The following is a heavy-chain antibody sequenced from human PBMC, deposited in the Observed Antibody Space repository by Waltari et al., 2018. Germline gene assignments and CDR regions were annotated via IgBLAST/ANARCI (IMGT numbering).Heavy chain of an antibody. CDR3: ATILVGATMGYFDY. J-gene: IGHJ4*02. CDR2: FDPEDGET. Sequence: QVQLVQSGAEVKKPGASVKVSCKVSGYTLTELSMHWVRQAPGKGLEWMGGFDPEDGETIYEQKFQGRVTMTEETSTDTAYMELSSLRSEDTAVYYCATILVGATMGYFDYWGQGTLVTVSS. D-gene: IGHD1-26*01. V-gene: IGHV1-24*01. CDR1: GYTLTELS.